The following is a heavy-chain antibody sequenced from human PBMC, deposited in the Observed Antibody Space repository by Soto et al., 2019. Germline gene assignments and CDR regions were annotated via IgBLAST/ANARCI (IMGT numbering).Heavy chain of an antibody. CDR1: GFTVSSNY. CDR3: ARGARELNGGMDV. J-gene: IGHJ6*02. Sequence: EVQLVESGGGLVQPGGSLRLSCAASGFTVSSNYMSWVRQAPGKGLEWVSVIYSGGSTYYADSVKGRFTISRHKSKNTLYLQMNSLRAEDTAVYYCARGARELNGGMDVWGQGTTVTVSS. D-gene: IGHD1-7*01. CDR2: IYSGGST. V-gene: IGHV3-53*04.